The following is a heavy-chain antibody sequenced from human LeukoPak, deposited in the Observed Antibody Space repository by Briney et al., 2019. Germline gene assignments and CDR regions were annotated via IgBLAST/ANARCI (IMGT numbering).Heavy chain of an antibody. J-gene: IGHJ5*02. V-gene: IGHV3-30-3*01. D-gene: IGHD6-19*01. CDR1: GSTFSSYA. Sequence: PGGSLRLSCAASGSTFSSYAMHWVRQAPGKGLEWVAVISYDGSKKYYADSVKGRFTISRDNSKNTLYLQMNSLRAEDTAVYYCARDLSGWFSNWFDPWGQGTLVTVSS. CDR3: ARDLSGWFSNWFDP. CDR2: ISYDGSKK.